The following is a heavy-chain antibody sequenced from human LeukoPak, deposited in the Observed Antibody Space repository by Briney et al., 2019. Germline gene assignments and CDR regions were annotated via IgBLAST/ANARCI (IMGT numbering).Heavy chain of an antibody. J-gene: IGHJ4*02. CDR3: ASITMVRGVIRNFDY. Sequence: GESLKISCQGSGYSFTSYWIGWVRQMPGKGLEWMGIIYPGDSDTRYSPSFQGQVTISADKSISTAYLQWSSLKASDTAMYYCASITMVRGVIRNFDYWGQGTLVTVSS. CDR1: GYSFTSYW. D-gene: IGHD3-10*01. CDR2: IYPGDSDT. V-gene: IGHV5-51*01.